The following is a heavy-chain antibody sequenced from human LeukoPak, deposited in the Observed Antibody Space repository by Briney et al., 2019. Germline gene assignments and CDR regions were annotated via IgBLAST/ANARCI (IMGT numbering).Heavy chain of an antibody. D-gene: IGHD2-15*01. CDR2: ISAYNGNT. J-gene: IGHJ6*03. CDR3: ARDRYCSGGSCYPPGYYYMDV. V-gene: IGHV1-18*01. CDR1: GYTFTSYG. Sequence: GASVKVSCKASGYTFTSYGISWVRQAPGQGLEWMGWISAYNGNTNYAQKLQGRVTMTTDTSTSTAYMELRSLRSDDTAVYYCARDRYCSGGSCYPPGYYYMDVWGKGTTVTVSS.